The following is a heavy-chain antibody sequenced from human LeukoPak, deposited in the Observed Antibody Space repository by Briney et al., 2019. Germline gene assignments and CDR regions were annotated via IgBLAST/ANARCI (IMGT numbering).Heavy chain of an antibody. CDR2: IYYSGST. V-gene: IGHV4-39*01. CDR3: ARGVGYRGYFDY. D-gene: IGHD3-10*01. CDR1: GGSISSSSSY. J-gene: IGHJ4*02. Sequence: SETLSLTCTVSGGSISSSSSYWGWIRQPPGKGLEWIGGIYYSGSTYYNPSLKSRVTISVDTSKNQFSLKLSSVTAADTAVYYCARGVGYRGYFDYWGQGTLVTVSS.